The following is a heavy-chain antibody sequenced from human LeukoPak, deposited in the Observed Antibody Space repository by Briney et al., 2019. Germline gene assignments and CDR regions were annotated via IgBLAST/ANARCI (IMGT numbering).Heavy chain of an antibody. J-gene: IGHJ4*02. CDR2: IWYDGSNK. Sequence: GRSLRLSCAASGFTFSSYGMHWVRQAPGKGLEWVAVIWYDGSNKYYADSVKGRFTISRDNSKNTLYLQMNSLRAEDTAVYYCAREGVVAATGGYFDYWGQGTLVTVSS. D-gene: IGHD2-15*01. CDR3: AREGVVAATGGYFDY. CDR1: GFTFSSYG. V-gene: IGHV3-33*08.